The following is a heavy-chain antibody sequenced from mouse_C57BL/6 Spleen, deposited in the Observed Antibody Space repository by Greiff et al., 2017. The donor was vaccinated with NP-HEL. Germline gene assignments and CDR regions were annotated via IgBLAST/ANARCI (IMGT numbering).Heavy chain of an antibody. Sequence: VKLMESGAELARPGASVKLSCKASGYTFTSYGISWVKQRTGQGLEWIGEIYPRSGNTYYNEKFKGKATLTADKSSSTAYMELRSLTSEDSAVYFCARGGNYVGYAMDYWGQGTSVTVSS. CDR3: ARGGNYVGYAMDY. CDR1: GYTFTSYG. J-gene: IGHJ4*01. D-gene: IGHD2-1*01. V-gene: IGHV1-81*01. CDR2: IYPRSGNT.